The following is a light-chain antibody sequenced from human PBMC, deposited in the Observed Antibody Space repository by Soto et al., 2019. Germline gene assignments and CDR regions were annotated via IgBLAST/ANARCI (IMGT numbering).Light chain of an antibody. V-gene: IGLV2-8*01. CDR1: NSDVGAYDY. J-gene: IGLJ1*01. CDR2: EVI. Sequence: QSALTQPPSASGSPGQSVTISCTGTNSDVGAYDYVSWYRQHPGKAPKLIIYEVIKRPSGVPDRFSGSKSGNTASLTVSGLQAEDEADYYCASYAGSNVLYVFGSGTKLTVL. CDR3: ASYAGSNVLYV.